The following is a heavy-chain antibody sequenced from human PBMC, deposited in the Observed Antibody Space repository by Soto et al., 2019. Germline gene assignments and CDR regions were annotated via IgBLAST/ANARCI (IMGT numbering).Heavy chain of an antibody. CDR2: IAYDGTVT. CDR1: GFTFSNCG. D-gene: IGHD6-6*01. V-gene: IGHV3-30*18. CDR3: AKDGGPVRPYFDY. Sequence: GGSLRLSCAASGFTFSNCGMNWVRQAPGKGLEWVAVIAYDGTVTHYADSVKGRFTISRDNSKKTLYLQMNSLRAEDTAVYHCAKDGGPVRPYFDYWGQGTLVTVSS. J-gene: IGHJ4*02.